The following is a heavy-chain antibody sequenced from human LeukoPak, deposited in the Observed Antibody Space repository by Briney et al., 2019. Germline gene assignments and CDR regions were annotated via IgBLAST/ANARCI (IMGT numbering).Heavy chain of an antibody. D-gene: IGHD3-22*01. CDR3: ASPSMETYYYDSRNAFDI. Sequence: PGGSLRLSCAASGFTVSSNYMSWVRQAPGKGLEWVSVIYSGGSTYYADSVKGRFAISRDNSKNTLYLQMNSLRAEDTAVYYCASPSMETYYYDSRNAFDIWGQGTMVTVSS. V-gene: IGHV3-66*01. J-gene: IGHJ3*02. CDR2: IYSGGST. CDR1: GFTVSSNY.